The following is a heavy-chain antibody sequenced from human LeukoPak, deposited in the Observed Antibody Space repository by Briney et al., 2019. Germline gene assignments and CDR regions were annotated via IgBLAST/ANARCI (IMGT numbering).Heavy chain of an antibody. D-gene: IGHD5-18*01. V-gene: IGHV3-30*03. Sequence: GGSLRLSCAASGFTFSSYGMHWVRQAPGKGLEWVAVISYDGSNKYYADSVKGRFTISRDNSKNTLYLQMNSLRAEDTAVYYCARPAPLGYSYGYFDSWGQGTLVTVPS. CDR1: GFTFSSYG. J-gene: IGHJ4*02. CDR3: ARPAPLGYSYGYFDS. CDR2: ISYDGSNK.